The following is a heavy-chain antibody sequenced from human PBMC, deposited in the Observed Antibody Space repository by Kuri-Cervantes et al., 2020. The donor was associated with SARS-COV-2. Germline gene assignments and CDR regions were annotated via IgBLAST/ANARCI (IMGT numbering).Heavy chain of an antibody. Sequence: SETLSLTCTVSGGSISSSSYYWGWIRQPPGKGLEWIGSIYYSGSTYYNPSLKSRVTISVDTSKNQFSLKLSSVTAADTAVYYCARTARHFDLWGRGTLVTVSS. CDR2: IYYSGST. CDR3: ARTARHFDL. V-gene: IGHV4-39*07. CDR1: GGSISSSSYY. D-gene: IGHD5-18*01. J-gene: IGHJ2*01.